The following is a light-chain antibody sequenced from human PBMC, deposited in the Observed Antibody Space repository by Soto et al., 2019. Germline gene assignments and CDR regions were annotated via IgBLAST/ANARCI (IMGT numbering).Light chain of an antibody. J-gene: IGLJ1*01. Sequence: QSVLTQPPSASGTPGQRVTISCSGSNSNIGSHTINWYQQLPGTAPKLLIYSSDQPPSGVPDRFSGSKSGTSASLAISGLQSEDEGDYYCAAWDDSLNGFVFGTGTKLTVL. CDR3: AAWDDSLNGFV. V-gene: IGLV1-44*01. CDR1: NSNIGSHT. CDR2: SSD.